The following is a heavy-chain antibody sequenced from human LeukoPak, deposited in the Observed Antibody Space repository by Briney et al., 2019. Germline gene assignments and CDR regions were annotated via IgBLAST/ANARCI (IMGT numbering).Heavy chain of an antibody. Sequence: MASETLSLTCTVSGGSISSSSYYWGWIRQPPGKGLEWIGSICYSGSTYYNPSLKSRVTISVDTSKNQFSLKLSSVTAADTAVYYCAIDLTSGFDYWGQGTLVTVSS. CDR1: GGSISSSSYY. J-gene: IGHJ4*02. CDR2: ICYSGST. V-gene: IGHV4-39*01. D-gene: IGHD3-10*01. CDR3: AIDLTSGFDY.